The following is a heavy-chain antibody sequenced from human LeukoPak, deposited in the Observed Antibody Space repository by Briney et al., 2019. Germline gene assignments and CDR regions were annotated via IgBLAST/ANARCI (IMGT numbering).Heavy chain of an antibody. CDR3: ARHPARGVAGTGFDI. CDR2: IYYSGST. V-gene: IGHV4-59*08. D-gene: IGHD1-7*01. CDR1: GGSISSYY. Sequence: SETLSLTCTVSGGSISSYYWSWIRQPPGKGLEWMGYIYYSGSTNYNPPFKSRLTISVDTSKNQLSLKLSSVTAADTAVYFCARHPARGVAGTGFDIWGQGTVVTVSS. J-gene: IGHJ3*02.